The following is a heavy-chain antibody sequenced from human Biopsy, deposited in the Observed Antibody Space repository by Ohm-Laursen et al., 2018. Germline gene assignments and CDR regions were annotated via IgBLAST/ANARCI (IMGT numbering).Heavy chain of an antibody. J-gene: IGHJ6*02. Sequence: TLSLTCTVSGVSISSYFRNWIRQPPGKGLEWIGDIYYSGSTKYNPSLKSRVTISVDTSKNQFSLRLNSVTAADTAVYYCARATNSTGWPYYYFYGMDVWGQGTTVTVSS. CDR1: GVSISSYF. CDR2: IYYSGST. D-gene: IGHD2/OR15-2a*01. V-gene: IGHV4-59*01. CDR3: ARATNSTGWPYYYFYGMDV.